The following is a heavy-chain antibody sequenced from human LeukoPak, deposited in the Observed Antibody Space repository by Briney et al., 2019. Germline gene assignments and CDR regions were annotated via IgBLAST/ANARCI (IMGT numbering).Heavy chain of an antibody. J-gene: IGHJ5*02. V-gene: IGHV1-69*05. CDR1: GGTFSSYA. CDR3: ARVPVYCGGDCFWFDP. D-gene: IGHD2-21*02. CDR2: IIPIFGTA. Sequence: SVKVSCKASGGTFSSYAISWVRQAPGQGLEWMGRIIPIFGTANYAQKFQGRVTITTDESTSTAYMELSSLRSEDTAVYYCARVPVYCGGDCFWFDPWGQGPLVTVSS.